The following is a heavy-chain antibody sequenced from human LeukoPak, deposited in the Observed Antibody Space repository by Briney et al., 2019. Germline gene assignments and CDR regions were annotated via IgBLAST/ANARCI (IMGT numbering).Heavy chain of an antibody. Sequence: GGSLRLSCAASGFTFSSYGMSWVRQAPGKGLEWVSAISGSGGSTYYADSVKGRFTISRNNSKNTLYLQMNSLGAEDTAVYYCAKEPLIWFGESHFDYWGQGTLVTVSS. V-gene: IGHV3-23*01. CDR3: AKEPLIWFGESHFDY. CDR1: GFTFSSYG. D-gene: IGHD3-10*01. J-gene: IGHJ4*02. CDR2: ISGSGGST.